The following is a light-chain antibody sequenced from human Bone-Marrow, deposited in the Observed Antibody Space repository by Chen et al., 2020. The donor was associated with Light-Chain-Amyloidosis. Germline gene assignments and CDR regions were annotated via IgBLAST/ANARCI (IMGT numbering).Light chain of an antibody. V-gene: IGLV3-21*02. Sequence: SYVLAQPHSVSVSPGPAATITGGGNKIGTTSVHWYQQTPGQAPLLVVYDDSDRPSGIPERLSGSNSGNTATLTISRVEAGDEADYYCPVWDRSSDRPVFGGGTKLTVL. CDR2: DDS. J-gene: IGLJ3*02. CDR1: KIGTTS. CDR3: PVWDRSSDRPV.